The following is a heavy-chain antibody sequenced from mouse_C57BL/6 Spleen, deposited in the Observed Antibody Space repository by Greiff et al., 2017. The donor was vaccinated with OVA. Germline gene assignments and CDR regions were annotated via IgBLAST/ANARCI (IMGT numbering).Heavy chain of an antibody. D-gene: IGHD4-1*01. CDR3: AKNSDWDYFDY. J-gene: IGHJ2*01. V-gene: IGHV2-5*01. Sequence: VQVVESGPGLVQPSQSLSITCTVSGFSLPSYGVHWVRQSPGKGLEWLGVIWRGGSTDYNAAFMSRLSITKDNSKSQVFFKMNSLQADDTAIYCCAKNSDWDYFDYWGQGTTLTVSS. CDR2: IWRGGST. CDR1: GFSLPSYG.